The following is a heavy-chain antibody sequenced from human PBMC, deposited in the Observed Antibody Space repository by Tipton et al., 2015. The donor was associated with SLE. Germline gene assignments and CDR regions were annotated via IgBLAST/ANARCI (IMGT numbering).Heavy chain of an antibody. D-gene: IGHD3-22*01. CDR2: IYYSGST. CDR3: ARDSIYDHKPFDY. Sequence: TLSLTCAVYGGSFSSHYWSWIRQPPGKGLEWIGYIYYSGSTNYNPSLKSRVTISVDTSKNQFSLKLSSVTVADTAVYYCARDSIYDHKPFDYWGQGTLVTVSS. J-gene: IGHJ4*02. CDR1: GGSFSSHY. V-gene: IGHV4-59*11.